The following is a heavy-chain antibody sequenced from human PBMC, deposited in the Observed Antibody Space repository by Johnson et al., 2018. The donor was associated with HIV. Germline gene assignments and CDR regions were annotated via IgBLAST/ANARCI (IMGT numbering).Heavy chain of an antibody. CDR3: ARDPAAAALRAFDI. D-gene: IGHD6-13*01. CDR1: GFTFDDYA. V-gene: IGHV3-9*01. J-gene: IGHJ3*02. CDR2: ISWNGGTT. Sequence: LLVESGGGLVQPGRSLRLSCAASGFTFDDYAMHWVRQAPGKGLEWVSGISWNGGTTGYADSVMGRFTISRDNAKNSLYLQMNSLRAGDTAVYYCARDPAAAALRAFDIWGQGTMVTVSS.